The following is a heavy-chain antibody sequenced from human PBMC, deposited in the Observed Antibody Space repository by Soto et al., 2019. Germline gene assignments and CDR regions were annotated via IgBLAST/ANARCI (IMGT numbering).Heavy chain of an antibody. V-gene: IGHV4-59*01. CDR2: IYYSGST. CDR3: ARDRPYYEGSGTLGGGWFDP. D-gene: IGHD3-10*01. J-gene: IGHJ5*02. Sequence: SETLSLTCTVSGGSISSYYWSWIRQPPGKGLEWIGYIYYSGSTNYNPSLKSRVTISVDTSKNQFSLKLSSVTAADTAVYYCARDRPYYEGSGTLGGGWFDPWGQGNMVT. CDR1: GGSISSYY.